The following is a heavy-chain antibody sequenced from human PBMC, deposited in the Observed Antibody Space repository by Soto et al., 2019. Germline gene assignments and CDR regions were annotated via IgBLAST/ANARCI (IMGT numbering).Heavy chain of an antibody. CDR1: GFTFSSYS. CDR3: AKPALPGSGSYLFFDY. J-gene: IGHJ4*02. Sequence: GGSLRLSCAASGFTFSSYSMNWVRQAPGKGLEWVSYISSSSSTIYYADSVKGRFTISRDNAKNSLYLQMNSLRAEDTAVYYCAKPALPGSGSYLFFDYWGQGTLVTVSS. D-gene: IGHD3-10*01. V-gene: IGHV3-48*01. CDR2: ISSSSSTI.